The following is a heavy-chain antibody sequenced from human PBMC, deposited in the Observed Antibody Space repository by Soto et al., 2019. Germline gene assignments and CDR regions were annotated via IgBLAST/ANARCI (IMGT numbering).Heavy chain of an antibody. CDR1: YA. J-gene: IGHJ4*01. V-gene: IGHV3-23*01. CDR3: VRKYPGTRPFDY. CDR2: IGTDGNT. Sequence: YAMNWVRQAPGKGLAWVSAIGTDGNTYYANSVKGRFTISRDNSRTTLYLQMNSLRVEDTALYYCVRKYPGTRPFDYWGQGTLVTVSS. D-gene: IGHD2-2*01.